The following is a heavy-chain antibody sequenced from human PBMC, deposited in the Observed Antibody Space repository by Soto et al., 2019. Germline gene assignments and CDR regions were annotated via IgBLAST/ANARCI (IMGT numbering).Heavy chain of an antibody. CDR3: AKDINSSGWYSLDY. V-gene: IGHV3-43*01. J-gene: IGHJ4*02. CDR2: ITWDGGST. D-gene: IGHD6-19*01. Sequence: GGSLRLSCAASGFSFDDYTMHWVRQGPGKGLEWVSLITWDGGSTYYADSVKGRFTISRDNSKNSLYLQMNSLRTEDTALYYCAKDINSSGWYSLDYWGKGTLVTVSS. CDR1: GFSFDDYT.